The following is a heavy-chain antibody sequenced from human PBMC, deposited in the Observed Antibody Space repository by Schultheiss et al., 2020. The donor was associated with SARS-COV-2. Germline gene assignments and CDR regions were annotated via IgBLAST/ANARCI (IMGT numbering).Heavy chain of an antibody. CDR1: GGSISSSSYY. CDR2: INHSGST. CDR3: ARCGEYQLLSGFDY. Sequence: SETLSLTCTVSGGSISSSSYYWGWIRQPAGKGLEWIGEINHSGSTNYNPSLKSRVTISVDTSKNQFSLKLSSVTAADTAVYYCARCGEYQLLSGFDYWDQGTLVTVSS. D-gene: IGHD2-2*01. V-gene: IGHV4-39*07. J-gene: IGHJ4*02.